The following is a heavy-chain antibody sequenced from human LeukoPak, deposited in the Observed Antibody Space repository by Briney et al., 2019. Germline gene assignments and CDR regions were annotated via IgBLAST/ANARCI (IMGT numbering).Heavy chain of an antibody. CDR1: GFTFSSYA. Sequence: GGSLRLSCAASGFTFSSYAMSWVRQAPGKGLEWVSYISSSSSTIYYADSVKGRFTISRDNAKNSLYLQMNSLRAEDTAVYYCARDHHRRLYDSQARDTFDIWGQGTMVTVSS. J-gene: IGHJ3*02. CDR2: ISSSSSTI. D-gene: IGHD3-22*01. CDR3: ARDHHRRLYDSQARDTFDI. V-gene: IGHV3-48*01.